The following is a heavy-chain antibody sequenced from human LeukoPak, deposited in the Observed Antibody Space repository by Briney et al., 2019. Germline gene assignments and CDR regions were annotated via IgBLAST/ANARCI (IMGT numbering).Heavy chain of an antibody. CDR3: AKDVRDGYNYAEYFQH. J-gene: IGHJ1*01. Sequence: GGSLRLSCAASGFTFSSYAMSWVRQAPGKGLEWVSAISDSGGSTYYADSVKGRFTISRDNSKNTLYLQMNSLRAEDTAVYYCAKDVRDGYNYAEYFQHWGQGTLVTVSS. D-gene: IGHD5-24*01. CDR1: GFTFSSYA. CDR2: ISDSGGST. V-gene: IGHV3-23*01.